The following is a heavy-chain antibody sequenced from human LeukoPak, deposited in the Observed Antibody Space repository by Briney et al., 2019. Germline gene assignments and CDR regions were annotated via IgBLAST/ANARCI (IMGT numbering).Heavy chain of an antibody. Sequence: MPSETLSLTCAVYGGSFSGYYWRWIRQPPGKGLEWIGVINHSVSTNYNPSLKSRVTISVDTSKNQFSLKLSSVTAADTAVYYCARGIAARHYYYYYMDVWGKGTTVTVSS. CDR2: INHSVST. J-gene: IGHJ6*03. CDR3: ARGIAARHYYYYYMDV. D-gene: IGHD6-6*01. V-gene: IGHV4-34*01. CDR1: GGSFSGYY.